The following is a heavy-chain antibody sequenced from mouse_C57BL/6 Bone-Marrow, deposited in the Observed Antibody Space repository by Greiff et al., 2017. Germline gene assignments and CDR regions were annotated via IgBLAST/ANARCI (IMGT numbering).Heavy chain of an antibody. CDR1: GYAFSSSW. V-gene: IGHV1-82*01. CDR3: EDY. Sequence: VQRVESGPELVKPGASVKISCKASGYAFSSSWMNWVKQRPGKGLEWIGRVYPGDGDTNYNGKFKGKATLTADKSSSTAYMQLSSLTSEDSAVYFWEDYWGQGTSVTVSS. J-gene: IGHJ4*01. CDR2: VYPGDGDT.